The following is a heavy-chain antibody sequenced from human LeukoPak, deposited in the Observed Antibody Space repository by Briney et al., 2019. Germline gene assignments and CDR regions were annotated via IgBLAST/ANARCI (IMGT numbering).Heavy chain of an antibody. J-gene: IGHJ4*02. CDR1: GFSVSTYE. Sequence: GGSLRLSCAASGFSVSTYEMNWVRQAPGKGLECVPYISSSGTTISYADSVGGRFTISRDNAKNSLYLEMNSLRVEDTAVYYCARGRPEFFGSGTYLNDWGQGTLVTVSS. D-gene: IGHD3-10*01. V-gene: IGHV3-48*03. CDR3: ARGRPEFFGSGTYLND. CDR2: ISSSGTTI.